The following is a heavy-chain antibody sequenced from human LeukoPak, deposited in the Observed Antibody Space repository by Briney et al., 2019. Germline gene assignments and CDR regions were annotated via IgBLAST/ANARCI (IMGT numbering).Heavy chain of an antibody. V-gene: IGHV3-21*01. J-gene: IGHJ5*02. Sequence: GGSLRLSCAASGFTFSSYSMNWVRQAPGKGLEWVSSISSSSSYIYYADSVKGRFTISRDNAKNSLYLQMNSLRAEDTAVYYCARVVRAAAVNWFDPWGREPWSPSPQ. CDR1: GFTFSSYS. D-gene: IGHD6-13*01. CDR2: ISSSSSYI. CDR3: ARVVRAAAVNWFDP.